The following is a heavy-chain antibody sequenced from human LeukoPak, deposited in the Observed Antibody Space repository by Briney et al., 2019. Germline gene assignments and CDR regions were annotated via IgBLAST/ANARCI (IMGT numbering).Heavy chain of an antibody. V-gene: IGHV3-23*01. D-gene: IGHD2-2*01. CDR2: ISGSGGRT. Sequence: GGSLRLSCAASGFTFTNYVMSWVRQAPGKGLEWVSGISGSGGRTFYADSVRGRFSISRDNSKNTLSLQMNSLRADDTAVYYCAKDSWRDQLPFIFDYWGQGILVTVSS. CDR3: AKDSWRDQLPFIFDY. CDR1: GFTFTNYV. J-gene: IGHJ4*02.